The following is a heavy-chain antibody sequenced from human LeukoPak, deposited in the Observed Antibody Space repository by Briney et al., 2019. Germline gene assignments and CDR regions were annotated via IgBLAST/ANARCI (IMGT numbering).Heavy chain of an antibody. CDR1: GFSFGNHP. CDR3: ARAYIVVVPAAIGY. D-gene: IGHD2-2*01. Sequence: GSLRLSCAAAGFSFGNHPMSWVRQAPGKGLEWVSAISASGGTTHYADSVKGRFTISRDNAKNSLYLQMNSLRAEDTAVYYCARAYIVVVPAAIGYWGQGTLVTVSS. V-gene: IGHV3-23*01. CDR2: ISASGGTT. J-gene: IGHJ4*02.